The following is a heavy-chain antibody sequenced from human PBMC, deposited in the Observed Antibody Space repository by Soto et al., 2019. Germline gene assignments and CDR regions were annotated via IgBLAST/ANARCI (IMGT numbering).Heavy chain of an antibody. D-gene: IGHD3-3*01. CDR2: ISAYNGNT. Sequence: GASVKVSCKASGYTFTSYGISWVRQAPGQGLEWMGWISAYNGNTNYAQKLQGRVTMTTDTSTSTAYMELRSLRSDDTAVYYCARDHGWYYDFWSGYPNVPYMDVWGKGTTVTVSS. V-gene: IGHV1-18*01. CDR3: ARDHGWYYDFWSGYPNVPYMDV. CDR1: GYTFTSYG. J-gene: IGHJ6*03.